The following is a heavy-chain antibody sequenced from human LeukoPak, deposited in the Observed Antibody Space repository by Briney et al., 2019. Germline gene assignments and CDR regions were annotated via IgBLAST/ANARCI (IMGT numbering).Heavy chain of an antibody. D-gene: IGHD5-18*01. Sequence: SETLSLTCTVSGGSISSYYWSWIRQPAGKGLEWIGRIYTSGSTNYNPSLKSRVTMSVDTFKNQFSLKLSSVTAEDTAVYYCAKDLGWIQFGYWGQGALVTVSS. J-gene: IGHJ4*02. CDR3: AKDLGWIQFGY. CDR1: GGSISSYY. CDR2: IYTSGST. V-gene: IGHV4-4*07.